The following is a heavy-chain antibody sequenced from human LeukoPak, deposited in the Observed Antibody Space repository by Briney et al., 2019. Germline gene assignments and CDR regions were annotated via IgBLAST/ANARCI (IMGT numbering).Heavy chain of an antibody. D-gene: IGHD3-22*01. CDR2: ISGSGGST. J-gene: IGHJ4*02. CDR1: GFPFSTYA. Sequence: GGSLRLSCAASGFPFSTYAMSWVRQAPGKGLEWVSGISGSGGSTFYADSVKGRFTISRDNSKNTLYLQMNSLRAEDTAVYYCAKDRAYYSDSSGYYLVRAYDYWGQGTLVAVSS. V-gene: IGHV3-23*01. CDR3: AKDRAYYSDSSGYYLVRAYDY.